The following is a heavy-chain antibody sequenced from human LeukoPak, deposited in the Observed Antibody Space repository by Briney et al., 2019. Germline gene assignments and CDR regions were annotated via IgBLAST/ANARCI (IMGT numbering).Heavy chain of an antibody. J-gene: IGHJ4*02. Sequence: GESLKISCQVSGYTFISYWIAWVRPLPGQGLEWMGIIHPGDSDTRYNPSFQGQVTISADRSISTAYLQWSGLKASDSAMYYCATGIQLCCLDHWGRGTLVTVSS. D-gene: IGHD5-18*01. V-gene: IGHV5-51*01. CDR1: GYTFISYW. CDR2: IHPGDSDT. CDR3: ATGIQLCCLDH.